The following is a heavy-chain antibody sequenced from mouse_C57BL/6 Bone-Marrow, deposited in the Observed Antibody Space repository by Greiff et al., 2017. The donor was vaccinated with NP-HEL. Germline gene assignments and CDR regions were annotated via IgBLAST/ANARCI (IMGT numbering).Heavy chain of an antibody. V-gene: IGHV1-69*01. J-gene: IGHJ2*01. CDR2: IDPSDSYT. CDR1: GYTFTSYW. Sequence: QVQLQQPGAELVMPGASVKLSCKASGYTFTSYWMHWVKQRPGQGLEWIGEIDPSDSYTNYNQKFKGKSTLTVDKSSSTAYMQLSSLTSEDSAVYYCATGQELGLYFDYWGQGTTLTVSS. D-gene: IGHD4-1*01. CDR3: ATGQELGLYFDY.